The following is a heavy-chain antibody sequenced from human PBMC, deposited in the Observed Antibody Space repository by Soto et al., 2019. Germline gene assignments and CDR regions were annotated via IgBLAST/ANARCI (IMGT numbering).Heavy chain of an antibody. J-gene: IGHJ4*02. D-gene: IGHD6-19*01. CDR3: ASAGGLGAVAADY. V-gene: IGHV4-30-2*01. CDR1: GGSISSGGYS. Sequence: QLQLQQSGSGLVKPSQTLSLTCAVSGGSISSGGYSWSWIRQPPGKGLEWIGDIYHSGSTYYNPSLKRRVTMSVDRAKKQLALNLCSVPAADTAVYYCASAGGLGAVAADYWGQGTLVTVSS. CDR2: IYHSGST.